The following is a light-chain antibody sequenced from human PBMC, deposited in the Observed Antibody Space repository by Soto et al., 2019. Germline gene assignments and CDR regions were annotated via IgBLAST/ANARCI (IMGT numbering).Light chain of an antibody. CDR1: QSVLYSSNNKNY. Sequence: DIVMTQSPDSLAVSLGERATINCKSSQSVLYSSNNKNYLAWYQQRPGQPPKLLIYWASTRESGVPDRFGGSGSGTDFTLTITSLQAEDVAVYYCQQYECTPPTFGHGTKVEIK. V-gene: IGKV4-1*01. CDR2: WAS. CDR3: QQYECTPPT. J-gene: IGKJ2*01.